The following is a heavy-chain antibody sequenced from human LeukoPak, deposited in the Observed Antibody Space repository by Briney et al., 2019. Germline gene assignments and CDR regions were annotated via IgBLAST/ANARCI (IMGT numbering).Heavy chain of an antibody. J-gene: IGHJ4*02. CDR2: IYYSGST. CDR1: GASISSYY. D-gene: IGHD3-10*01. Sequence: PSETLSLTCTVSGASISSYYWSWIRQPPGKGLEWIGYIYYSGSTNYNPSLKSRVTISVDTSKNQLSLKLSSVTAADTAVYYCARRYYGWGSYHFDYGGQGPLVTVPS. CDR3: ARRYYGWGSYHFDY. V-gene: IGHV4-59*01.